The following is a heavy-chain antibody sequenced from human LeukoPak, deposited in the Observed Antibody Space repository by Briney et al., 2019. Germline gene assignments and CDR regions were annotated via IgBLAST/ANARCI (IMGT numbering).Heavy chain of an antibody. CDR3: ARSRDGYNFAFDY. CDR2: MRSGETP. D-gene: IGHD5-24*01. V-gene: IGHV3-49*04. CDR1: GFTFGDYA. J-gene: IGHJ4*02. Sequence: PGRSLRLSCTTSGFTFGDYALSWVRQAPGKGLEWVGFMRSGETPQYAASVSGRLIISRDDSNRVAHLQMSSLKTEDTALYYCARSRDGYNFAFDYWGRGTLVTVSS.